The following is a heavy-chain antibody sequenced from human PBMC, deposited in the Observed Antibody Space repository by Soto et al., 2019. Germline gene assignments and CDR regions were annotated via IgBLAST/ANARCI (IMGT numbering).Heavy chain of an antibody. J-gene: IGHJ5*02. V-gene: IGHV4-38-2*02. CDR1: GYSISSGYY. CDR2: IYHSGST. D-gene: IGHD6-13*01. CDR3: AGDKSSSWYGNWFDP. Sequence: SETLSLTCAVSGYSISSGYYWGWIRQPPGKGLEWIGSIYHSGSTYYNPSLKSRVTISVDTSKNQFSLKLSSVTAADTAVYYCAGDKSSSWYGNWFDPWGQGTLVTVSS.